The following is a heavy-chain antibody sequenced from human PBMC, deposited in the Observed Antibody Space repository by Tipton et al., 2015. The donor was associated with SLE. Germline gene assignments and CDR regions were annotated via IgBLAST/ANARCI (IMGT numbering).Heavy chain of an antibody. D-gene: IGHD2-2*01. CDR3: ARGPGDYQGGFFDY. V-gene: IGHV4-59*12. CDR1: GGSISSYY. CDR2: IYYSGST. Sequence: TLSLTCTVSGGSISSYYWSWIRQPPGKGLEWIGYIYYSGSTYYNPSLKSRVTISVDTSKNQFSLRLSSLTAADTAVYYCARGPGDYQGGFFDYWGQGTLVTVSS. J-gene: IGHJ4*02.